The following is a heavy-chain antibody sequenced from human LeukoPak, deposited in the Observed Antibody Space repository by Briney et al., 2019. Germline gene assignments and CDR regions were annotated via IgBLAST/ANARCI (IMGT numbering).Heavy chain of an antibody. CDR1: GFTFDDYA. CDR2: ISGDGGST. CDR3: AKADEMNMDY. J-gene: IGHJ4*02. V-gene: IGHV3-43*02. D-gene: IGHD2/OR15-2a*01. Sequence: PGGSLRLSCAASGFTFDDYAMHWVRQAPGKGLEWVSLISGDGGSTYYADSVKGRFTISKDNSKNTLDLQMNSLRAEDTAVYYCAKADEMNMDYWGQGTLVTVSS.